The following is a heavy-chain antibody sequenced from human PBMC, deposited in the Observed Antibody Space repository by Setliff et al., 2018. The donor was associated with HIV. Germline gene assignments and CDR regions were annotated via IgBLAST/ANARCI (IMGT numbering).Heavy chain of an antibody. CDR3: ARLSIPAYYYMDV. J-gene: IGHJ6*03. CDR1: GGAFSSYA. V-gene: IGHV1-18*01. D-gene: IGHD2-21*01. Sequence: ASVKVSCKASGGAFSSYALSWVRQAPGKGLEWMGGFDPEDGETIYAQKFQGRVTMTTVTSTSTAYVELRSLRSDDTAVYYCARLSIPAYYYMDVWGKGTTVTVSS. CDR2: FDPEDGET.